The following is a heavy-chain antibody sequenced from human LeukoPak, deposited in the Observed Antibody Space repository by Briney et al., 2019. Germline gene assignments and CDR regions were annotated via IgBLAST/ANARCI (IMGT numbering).Heavy chain of an antibody. D-gene: IGHD2-15*01. V-gene: IGHV1-58*02. CDR2: IVVGSGNT. Sequence: SVKVSCKASGFTFTSSAMQWVRQARGQRLEWIGWIVVGSGNTNYAQKFQKRVTITRDMSTSTAYMELSSLRSEDTAVYYCATNVAATGYYYGMDVWGQGTTVTVSS. J-gene: IGHJ6*02. CDR3: ATNVAATGYYYGMDV. CDR1: GFTFTSSA.